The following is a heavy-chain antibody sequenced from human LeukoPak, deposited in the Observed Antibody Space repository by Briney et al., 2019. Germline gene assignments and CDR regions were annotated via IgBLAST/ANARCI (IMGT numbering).Heavy chain of an antibody. CDR1: GYSFTSYG. CDR2: ISAYDGNT. CDR3: ARDGYGSGKGYFDY. J-gene: IGHJ4*02. D-gene: IGHD3-10*01. V-gene: IGHV1-18*01. Sequence: ASVKVSCKASGYSFTSYGFTWVRQAPGQGPEWMGWISAYDGNTNSAQKFQGRVTMTTDTSSSTAYMELRSLTSDDTAVYYCARDGYGSGKGYFDYWGQGTLVTVSS.